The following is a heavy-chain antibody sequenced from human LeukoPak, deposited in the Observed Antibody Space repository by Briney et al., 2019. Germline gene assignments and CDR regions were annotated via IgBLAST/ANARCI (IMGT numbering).Heavy chain of an antibody. CDR3: ARAHRKYYFDY. Sequence: SETLSLTCSVSGASFSSAYWSWIRQPAGKGLEWIGRVYTSGNTNYNPSLKSRVTISVDTSKNQFSLKLSSVTAADTAVYYCARAHRKYYFDYWGQGTLVTVSS. D-gene: IGHD1-14*01. J-gene: IGHJ4*02. V-gene: IGHV4-4*07. CDR2: VYTSGNT. CDR1: GASFSSAY.